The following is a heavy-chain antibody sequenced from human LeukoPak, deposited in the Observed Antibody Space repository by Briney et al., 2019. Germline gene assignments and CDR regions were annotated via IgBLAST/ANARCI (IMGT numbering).Heavy chain of an antibody. D-gene: IGHD4-17*01. CDR2: FDPEDGET. CDR1: GYTLTELS. CDR3: ATAYYGARLNSAGRFDY. Sequence: ASVKVSCKVSGYTLTELSMHWVRQAPGKGLEWMGGFDPEDGETIYAQKFQGRVTMTEDTSTDTAYMELSSLRSEDTAVYYCATAYYGARLNSAGRFDYWGQGTLVTVSS. J-gene: IGHJ4*02. V-gene: IGHV1-24*01.